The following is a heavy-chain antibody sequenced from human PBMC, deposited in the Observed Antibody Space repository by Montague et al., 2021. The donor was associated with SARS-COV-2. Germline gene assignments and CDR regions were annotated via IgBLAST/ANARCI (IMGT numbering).Heavy chain of an antibody. CDR2: VNHSGHT. J-gene: IGHJ4*02. D-gene: IGHD6-6*01. CDR3: ARGRGGVAARLRYYFDQ. Sequence: SETLSLTCAVYGGSLSGDHWSWIRQPPGKGLEWIGEVNHSGHTXXXVSXXXRVTMSVDTSKSQFSLKVRSVTAADTAVYYCARGRGGVAARLRYYFDQWGQGTLVTVSS. V-gene: IGHV4-34*01. CDR1: GGSLSGDH.